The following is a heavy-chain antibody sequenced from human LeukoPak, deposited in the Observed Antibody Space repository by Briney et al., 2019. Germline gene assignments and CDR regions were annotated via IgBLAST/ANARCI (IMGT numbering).Heavy chain of an antibody. D-gene: IGHD1-26*01. Sequence: SGPTLVNPTQTLTLTCTFSGFSLSTSGVGVGWIRQPPGKALEWLALIYWNDDKRYGPSLKSRLTITKDTSKNQVVLTMTNMDPVDTATYYCAHRQGRWELLPIDAFDIWGQGTMVTVSS. CDR3: AHRQGRWELLPIDAFDI. CDR1: GFSLSTSGVG. V-gene: IGHV2-5*01. J-gene: IGHJ3*02. CDR2: IYWNDDK.